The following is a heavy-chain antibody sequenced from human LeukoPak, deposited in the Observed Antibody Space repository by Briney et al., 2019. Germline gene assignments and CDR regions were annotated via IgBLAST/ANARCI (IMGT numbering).Heavy chain of an antibody. CDR3: ARGGEYSRSSSTY. CDR2: INPNSGGT. CDR1: GYTFTGYY. Sequence: AASVKVSCKASGYTFTGYYMHWVRQAPGQGLEWMGWINPNSGGTNYAQKFQGRVTVTRDTSISTAYMELSTLRSDDTAVYYCARGGEYSRSSSTYWSQGTLVTVSS. V-gene: IGHV1-2*02. J-gene: IGHJ4*02. D-gene: IGHD6-6*01.